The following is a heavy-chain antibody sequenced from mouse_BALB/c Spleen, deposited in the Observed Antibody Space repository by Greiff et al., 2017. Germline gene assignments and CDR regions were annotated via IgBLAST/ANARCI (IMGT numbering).Heavy chain of an antibody. CDR3: ARQGPIYYDYDRDY. D-gene: IGHD2-4*01. J-gene: IGHJ2*01. CDR1: GYTFSSYW. CDR2: ILPGSGST. Sequence: QVQLQQSGAELMKPGASVKISCKATGYTFSSYWIEWVKQRPGHGLEWIGEILPGSGSTNYNEKFKGKATFTADTSSNTAYMQLSSLTSEDSAVYYCARQGPIYYDYDRDYWGQGTTLTVSS. V-gene: IGHV1-9*01.